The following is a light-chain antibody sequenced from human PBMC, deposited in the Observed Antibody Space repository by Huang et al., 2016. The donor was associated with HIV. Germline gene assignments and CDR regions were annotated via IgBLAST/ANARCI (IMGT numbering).Light chain of an antibody. Sequence: DVIMTQSPLLLPVTLGQPAAISCRSSQTLVHTDGNTYLNWFLQRPGQSPRRLIYKVSNQDSGVPDRFTGSGSGIEFTLTISRVEAEDVGIYYCMQGTHWPPGTFGQGTNMEIK. CDR3: MQGTHWPPGT. V-gene: IGKV2-30*02. CDR2: KVS. J-gene: IGKJ1*01. CDR1: QTLVHTDGNTY.